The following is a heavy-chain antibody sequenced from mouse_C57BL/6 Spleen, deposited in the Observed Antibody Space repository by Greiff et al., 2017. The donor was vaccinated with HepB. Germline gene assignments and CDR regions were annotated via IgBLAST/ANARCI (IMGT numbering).Heavy chain of an antibody. J-gene: IGHJ3*01. CDR2: INPSSGYT. V-gene: IGHV1-4*01. Sequence: QVQLKESGAELARPGASVKMSCKASGYTFTSYTMHWVKQRPGQGLEWIGYINPSSGYTKYNQKFKDKATLTADKSSSTAYMQLSSLTSEDSAVYYCAPYYYGRASWFAYWGQGTLVTVSA. D-gene: IGHD1-1*01. CDR3: APYYYGRASWFAY. CDR1: GYTFTSYT.